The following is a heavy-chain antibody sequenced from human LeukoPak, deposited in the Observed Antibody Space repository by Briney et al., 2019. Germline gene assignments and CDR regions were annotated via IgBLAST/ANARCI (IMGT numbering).Heavy chain of an antibody. D-gene: IGHD3-22*01. V-gene: IGHV4-4*07. Sequence: TSETLSLTCTVSGGSISSFYWSWFRQPAGKALEWIGRIYTSGSTNYNPSLKSRVTMSVDTSKNQFSLKLRSVTAADTAVYYCASEYYYDTSGYYSLASWGQGHLVTVSS. CDR2: IYTSGST. CDR1: GGSISSFY. CDR3: ASEYYYDTSGYYSLAS. J-gene: IGHJ4*02.